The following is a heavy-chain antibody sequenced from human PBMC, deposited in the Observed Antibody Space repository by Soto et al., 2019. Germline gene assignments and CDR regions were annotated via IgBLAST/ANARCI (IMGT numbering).Heavy chain of an antibody. CDR2: IKYSGST. CDR1: DVSFSGYY. D-gene: IGHD2-8*02. J-gene: IGHJ4*02. Sequence: SETLSLTCGVSDVSFSGYYWSWIRQPPGKGLEWIGEIKYSGSTKLDPSLKSRVTLSIDTSKDQFSLRLSSVTAADTAVYYCARGMTPPGAPAWYYFDSWGQGTLVTVSS. CDR3: ARGMTPPGAPAWYYFDS. V-gene: IGHV4-34*01.